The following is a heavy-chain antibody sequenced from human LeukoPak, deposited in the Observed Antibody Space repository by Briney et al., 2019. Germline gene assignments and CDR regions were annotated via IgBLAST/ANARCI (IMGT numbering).Heavy chain of an antibody. J-gene: IGHJ4*02. Sequence: ASVKVSCKASGYTFTGYYMHWVRQAPGQGLEWMGWINPNSGGTNYAQKFQGRVTMTRDTSISTAYMELSRLRSDDTAVYYCARVRVAWVAAAGNDHWGQGTLVTVSS. CDR3: ARVRVAWVAAAGNDH. V-gene: IGHV1-2*02. CDR2: INPNSGGT. D-gene: IGHD6-13*01. CDR1: GYTFTGYY.